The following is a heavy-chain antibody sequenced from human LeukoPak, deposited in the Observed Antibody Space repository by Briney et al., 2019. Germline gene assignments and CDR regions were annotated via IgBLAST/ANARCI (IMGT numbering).Heavy chain of an antibody. CDR1: GRSISSSSYY. CDR2: IYYSGST. V-gene: IGHV4-39*01. D-gene: IGHD7-27*01. Sequence: SETLSLTCTVSGRSISSSSYYWGWIRQPPGKGLEWIGSIYYSGSTYYNPSLKSRATISVDTSKTQFSLKLSSVTAADTAVYYCERQLGNDAFDIWGQGTMVTVSS. J-gene: IGHJ3*02. CDR3: ERQLGNDAFDI.